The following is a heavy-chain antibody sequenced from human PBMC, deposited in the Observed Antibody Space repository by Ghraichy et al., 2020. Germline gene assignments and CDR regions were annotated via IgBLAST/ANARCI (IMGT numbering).Heavy chain of an antibody. Sequence: GGSLRLSCAASGFTFSSYAMSWVRQAPGKGLEWVSAISGSGDSTYYADSVKGRFTISRDNSKNTLYLQMNSLRAEDTAVYYCAKDHPDYDILTGYYFYYFDYWGQGTLVTVSS. CDR3: AKDHPDYDILTGYYFYYFDY. J-gene: IGHJ4*02. CDR1: GFTFSSYA. V-gene: IGHV3-23*01. CDR2: ISGSGDST. D-gene: IGHD3-9*01.